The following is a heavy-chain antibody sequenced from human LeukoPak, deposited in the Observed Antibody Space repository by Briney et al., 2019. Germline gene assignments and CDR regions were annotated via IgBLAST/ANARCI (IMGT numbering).Heavy chain of an antibody. Sequence: SETLSLTCAVYGGSFSDYYWSWIRQPPGEGLEWIGEINHSGSTNYNPPLKSRVTMSIDTSKSQFSLKLTSVTAADTAVYYCARSYYYVDFWAQGARVTVSS. CDR2: INHSGST. J-gene: IGHJ4*02. CDR3: ARSYYYVDF. D-gene: IGHD3-10*01. CDR1: GGSFSDYY. V-gene: IGHV4-34*01.